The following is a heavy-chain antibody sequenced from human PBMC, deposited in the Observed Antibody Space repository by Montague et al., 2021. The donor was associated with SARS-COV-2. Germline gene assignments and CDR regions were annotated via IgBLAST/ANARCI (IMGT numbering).Heavy chain of an antibody. D-gene: IGHD5-12*01. Sequence: SNTLSLTRTLSGGSISSSNYYWDWIRQPPGKGLEWIGSIYDSGSTYYNPSLKSRVTISVDTSKNHFSLKLSSVTAADTAVYYCARRGRKLLPVATTIGGFDIWGQGTMVTVSS. CDR3: ARRGRKLLPVATTIGGFDI. CDR2: IYDSGST. J-gene: IGHJ3*02. CDR1: GGSISSSNYY. V-gene: IGHV4-39*02.